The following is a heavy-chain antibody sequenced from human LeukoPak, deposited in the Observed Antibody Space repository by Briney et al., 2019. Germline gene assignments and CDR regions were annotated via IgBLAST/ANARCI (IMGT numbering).Heavy chain of an antibody. D-gene: IGHD3-16*02. CDR1: GGSISSYGYY. Sequence: SETLSLTCTVSGGSISSYGYYWTWIRQQPGKGLEWIGYIFYSGITNYNPSLKSRVTISVDTSKNQFSLKQSSVNAADTAVYYCARALISFGGVIVHDYWGQGTLVTVSS. J-gene: IGHJ4*02. CDR2: IFYSGIT. CDR3: ARALISFGGVIVHDY. V-gene: IGHV4-31*03.